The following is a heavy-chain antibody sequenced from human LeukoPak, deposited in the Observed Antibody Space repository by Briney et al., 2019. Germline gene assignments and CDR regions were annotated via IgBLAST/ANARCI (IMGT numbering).Heavy chain of an antibody. J-gene: IGHJ4*02. V-gene: IGHV3-53*01. Sequence: PGGSLRLSCAVSGFTVSSNYMSWVRQAPGKGLEWVSLTYSGGSTYYADSVKGRFTISRDNSKNTVYLQMNSLRAEDTAVYYCASGPAAAPNDHWGQGTLVTVSS. CDR3: ASGPAAAPNDH. D-gene: IGHD6-13*01. CDR2: TYSGGST. CDR1: GFTVSSNY.